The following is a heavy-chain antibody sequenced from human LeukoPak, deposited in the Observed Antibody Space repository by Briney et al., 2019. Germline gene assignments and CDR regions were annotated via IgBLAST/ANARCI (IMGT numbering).Heavy chain of an antibody. V-gene: IGHV1-18*01. CDR2: IRVDSGHT. Sequence: ASLKVSCKASGYTFRNNGISWVRQAPGQGLEWMGWIRVDSGHTNYAQKFQGRVTMTRDTFTRTVYMELRSLTSDDTAVYYCARDRSNSDYWGQGTLVTVSS. CDR3: ARDRSNSDY. J-gene: IGHJ4*02. D-gene: IGHD1-26*01. CDR1: GYTFRNNG.